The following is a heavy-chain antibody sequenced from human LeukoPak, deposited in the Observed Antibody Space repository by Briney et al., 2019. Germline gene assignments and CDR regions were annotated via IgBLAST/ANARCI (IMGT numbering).Heavy chain of an antibody. CDR2: IIPIFDTA. Sequence: SVKVSCKASGGTFSSYAISWVRQAPGQGLEWMGGIIPIFDTANYAQKFQGRVTITADESTSTAYMELSSLRSEDTAVYYCARDSVGYSYGFPTIYWGQGTLVTVSS. D-gene: IGHD5-18*01. CDR1: GGTFSSYA. V-gene: IGHV1-69*13. J-gene: IGHJ4*02. CDR3: ARDSVGYSYGFPTIY.